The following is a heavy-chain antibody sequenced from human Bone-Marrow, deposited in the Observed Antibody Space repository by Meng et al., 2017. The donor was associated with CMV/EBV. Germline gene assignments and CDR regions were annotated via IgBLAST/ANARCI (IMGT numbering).Heavy chain of an antibody. V-gene: IGHV3-48*04. CDR2: ISSSSSTK. J-gene: IGHJ6*02. Sequence: GESLKISCAASGFTFSSYSMNWVRQAPGKGLEWVSYISSSSSTKYYADSVKGRFTISRDNAKNSLYLQMNSLRAEDTAVYYCARDGAPYYDFWSGFSYGMDVWGQGTTVTVSS. D-gene: IGHD3-3*01. CDR1: GFTFSSYS. CDR3: ARDGAPYYDFWSGFSYGMDV.